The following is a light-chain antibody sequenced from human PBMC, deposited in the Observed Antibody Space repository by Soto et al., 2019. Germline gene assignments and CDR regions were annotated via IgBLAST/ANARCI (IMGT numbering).Light chain of an antibody. Sequence: DIQMTQSPSTLSASVGDRVTITCRASKNIGGGLAWYRQRPGKAPNLLIHKTSTLQSGVLSRFSGSGSGTEFTLTISSLQLDDSATVYCQQYLGYPLTFGGGTKVEIK. CDR3: QQYLGYPLT. CDR2: KTS. V-gene: IGKV1-5*03. J-gene: IGKJ4*01. CDR1: KNIGGG.